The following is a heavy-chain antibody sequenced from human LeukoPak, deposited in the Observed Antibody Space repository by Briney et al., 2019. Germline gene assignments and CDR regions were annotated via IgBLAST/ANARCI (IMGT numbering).Heavy chain of an antibody. CDR1: GYTFTSYG. CDR3: ARRYGRWDSSGWYCDY. Sequence: ASVKVSCKASGYTFTSYGISWVRQAPGQWLEWMGWISAYNGNTNYAQKLQGRVTMTTDTSTSTAYMELRSLRSDDTAVYYCARRYGRWDSSGWYCDYWGQGTLVTVSS. D-gene: IGHD6-19*01. J-gene: IGHJ4*02. CDR2: ISAYNGNT. V-gene: IGHV1-18*01.